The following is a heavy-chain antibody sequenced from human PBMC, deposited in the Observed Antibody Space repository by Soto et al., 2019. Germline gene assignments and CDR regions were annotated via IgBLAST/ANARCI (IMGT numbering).Heavy chain of an antibody. CDR2: IWYDGSNK. Sequence: QVQLVESGGGVVQPGRSLRLSCAASGFTFSSYGMHWVRQAPGKGLEWVAVIWYDGSNKYYADSVKGRFTISRDNSKNTLYLQMNSLRAEDTAVYYCARYRLPPGGIDYWGQGTLVTVSS. V-gene: IGHV3-33*01. CDR1: GFTFSSYG. D-gene: IGHD3-16*01. CDR3: ARYRLPPGGIDY. J-gene: IGHJ4*02.